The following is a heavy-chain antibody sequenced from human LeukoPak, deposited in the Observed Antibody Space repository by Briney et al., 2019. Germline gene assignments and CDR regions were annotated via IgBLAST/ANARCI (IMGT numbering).Heavy chain of an antibody. J-gene: IGHJ3*02. CDR1: GYSFTSYW. Sequence: RGESLKISCKGSGYSFTSYWIGWVRPMPGKGLEWMGIIYPGDSDTRYSPSFQGQDTISADKSISTAYLQWSSLKASDTAMYYCGRIPAAGSLKGSFDIWGQGTMVTVSS. V-gene: IGHV5-51*01. CDR2: IYPGDSDT. D-gene: IGHD6-13*01. CDR3: GRIPAAGSLKGSFDI.